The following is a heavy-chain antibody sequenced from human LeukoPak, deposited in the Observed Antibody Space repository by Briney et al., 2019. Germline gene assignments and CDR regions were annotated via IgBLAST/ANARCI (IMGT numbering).Heavy chain of an antibody. CDR3: ARDCSSTSCYNYYYGMDV. CDR2: IYHSGST. D-gene: IGHD2-2*02. J-gene: IGHJ6*04. CDR1: GGSISSSNW. V-gene: IGHV4-4*02. Sequence: PSGTLSLTCAVSGGSISSSNWWSWVRQPPGKGLEWIGEIYHSGSTNYNPSLKRRVTISVEKSKNQFSLKLSSVTAADTAVYYCARDCSSTSCYNYYYGMDVWGKGTTVTVSS.